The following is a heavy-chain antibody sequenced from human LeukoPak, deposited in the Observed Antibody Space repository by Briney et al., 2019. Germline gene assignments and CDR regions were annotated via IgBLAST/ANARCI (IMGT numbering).Heavy chain of an antibody. D-gene: IGHD6-19*01. CDR1: RGSIISYY. Sequence: KTSETLSLTCTVSRGSIISYYWSWFRQPPGKRLEWIGYIYSIGNTNYNPSLNSRVTISADTSKNQFSLKLTSVTAADTAAYYCARGEGSGWYWAFDIWGQGTMVTVSS. CDR3: ARGEGSGWYWAFDI. V-gene: IGHV4-59*01. CDR2: IYSIGNT. J-gene: IGHJ3*02.